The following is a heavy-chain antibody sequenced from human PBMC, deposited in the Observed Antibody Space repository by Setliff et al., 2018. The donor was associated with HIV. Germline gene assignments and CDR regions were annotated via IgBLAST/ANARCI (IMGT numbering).Heavy chain of an antibody. CDR1: GGSISTSSHS. CDR2: INHSRST. J-gene: IGHJ4*02. Sequence: SETLSLTCTVSGGSISTSSHSWGWIRQSPGKGLEWVGHINHSRSTFYNPSLKDRVTMSIDTSKNQFSLKLTSVTAADTSVYFCASRLPLSSGSAFAYWGQGTLVTVSS. V-gene: IGHV4-39*01. CDR3: ASRLPLSSGSAFAY. D-gene: IGHD3-10*01.